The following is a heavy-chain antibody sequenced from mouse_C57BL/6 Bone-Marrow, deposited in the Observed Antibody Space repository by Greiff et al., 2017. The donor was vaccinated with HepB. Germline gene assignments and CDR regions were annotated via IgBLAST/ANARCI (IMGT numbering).Heavy chain of an antibody. V-gene: IGHV1-15*01. Sequence: QVQLKESGAELVRPGASVTLSCKASGYTFTDYEMHWVKQTPVHGLEWIGAIDPETGGTAYNQKFKGKAILTADKSSSTAYMELRSLTSEDSAVYYCTHLGYYDAMDYWGQGTSVTVSS. J-gene: IGHJ4*01. D-gene: IGHD2-3*01. CDR1: GYTFTDYE. CDR3: THLGYYDAMDY. CDR2: IDPETGGT.